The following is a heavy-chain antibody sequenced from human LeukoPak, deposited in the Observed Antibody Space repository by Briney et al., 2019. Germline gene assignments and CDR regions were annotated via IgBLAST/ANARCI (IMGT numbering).Heavy chain of an antibody. Sequence: GGSLRLSCAASGFTFSNYAMAWVRQAPGKGLEWVSTIYDDNTYYADSVKGRFAISTDNSKNTLYLQMNSLRVEDTAVYFCAARKVRGVWFYLDYWGQGTLVTVPS. CDR3: AARKVRGVWFYLDY. J-gene: IGHJ4*02. CDR2: IYDDNT. V-gene: IGHV3-23*01. D-gene: IGHD3-10*01. CDR1: GFTFSNYA.